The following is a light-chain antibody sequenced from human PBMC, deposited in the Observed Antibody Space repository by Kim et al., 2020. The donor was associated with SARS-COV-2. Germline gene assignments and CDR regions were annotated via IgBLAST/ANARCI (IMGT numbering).Light chain of an antibody. Sequence: GPSVPVSSAGASSDIGDYNYVSWYQQHPGNVPEHIIYAVTRRPSGVPDRFAGPKSGNTASLTISGLQAEDEADYFCCSFAGSHILVFGGGTKLTVL. CDR3: CSFAGSHILV. J-gene: IGLJ2*01. CDR2: AVT. V-gene: IGLV2-11*01. CDR1: SSDIGDYNY.